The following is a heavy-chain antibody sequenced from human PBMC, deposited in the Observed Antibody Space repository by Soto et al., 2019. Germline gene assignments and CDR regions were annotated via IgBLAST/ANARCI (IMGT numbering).Heavy chain of an antibody. Sequence: EVQLLESGGGLVQPGGSLRLSCAASGFIFSSYAMSWVRQAPGKGLEWVSAMSGSGDNAYYADSVKGRFTIARGNSKNLLTLQMKSLRAEDTAIYYCARFFAARTRGYLDSWGQGTLVTVSS. V-gene: IGHV3-23*01. J-gene: IGHJ4*02. CDR2: MSGSGDNA. CDR3: ARFFAARTRGYLDS. D-gene: IGHD3-3*01. CDR1: GFIFSSYA.